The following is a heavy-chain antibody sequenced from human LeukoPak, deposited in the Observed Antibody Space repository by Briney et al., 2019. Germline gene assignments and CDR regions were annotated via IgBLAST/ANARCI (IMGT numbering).Heavy chain of an antibody. D-gene: IGHD3-10*01. Sequence: GASVKVSCKASGYSFSDYSMHWVRQAPGQGLEWMGRINPNSGGTSYAQNFQGRVTMTRDTSISTTYMELSGLTPDDTAVYYCARGGSGSGYLYYFDYWGQGTLASVSS. CDR1: GYSFSDYS. CDR2: INPNSGGT. V-gene: IGHV1-2*06. J-gene: IGHJ4*02. CDR3: ARGGSGSGYLYYFDY.